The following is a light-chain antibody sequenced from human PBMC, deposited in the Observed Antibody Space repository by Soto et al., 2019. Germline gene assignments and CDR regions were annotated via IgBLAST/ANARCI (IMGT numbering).Light chain of an antibody. J-gene: IGKJ2*01. V-gene: IGKV3-15*01. Sequence: EIVMTQSPATLSVSPGERVTLSCRASRTVGSKLAWYQQKPGQAPRLLISDASTRATGIPARFSGSGSGTEFTLTISSLQSEDFAGYYCQQYSNCKTFGQGTKLEIK. CDR3: QQYSNCKT. CDR1: RTVGSK. CDR2: DAS.